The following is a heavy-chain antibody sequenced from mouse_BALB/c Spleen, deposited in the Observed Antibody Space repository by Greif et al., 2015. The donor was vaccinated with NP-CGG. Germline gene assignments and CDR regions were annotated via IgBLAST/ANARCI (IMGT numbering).Heavy chain of an antibody. CDR3: ASYYGSSYAMDY. D-gene: IGHD1-1*01. CDR1: GYTFTSYW. J-gene: IGHJ4*01. Sequence: QVQLQQSGAELAKPGASVKMSCKACGYTFTSYWMHGVKQRPGEGLEWIGYINPSTGYTEYNQKFKDKATLTADKSSSAAYMQLSSLTSEDSAVYYCASYYGSSYAMDYWGQRTSVTVSS. V-gene: IGHV1-7*01. CDR2: INPSTGYT.